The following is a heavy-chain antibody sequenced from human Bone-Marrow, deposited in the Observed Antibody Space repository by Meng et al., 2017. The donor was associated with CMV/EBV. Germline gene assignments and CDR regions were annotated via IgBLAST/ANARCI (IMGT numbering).Heavy chain of an antibody. D-gene: IGHD3-22*01. Sequence: SETLSLTCTVSGGSISSDAYYWTWIRQPPGKGLEWIGYIYYTGSTYYNPFLRSRVIMSVDTSKNQFSLTLRSVTPADTAVYYCVREDDNSAHFDHWGQGTLVTVSS. V-gene: IGHV4-30-4*08. J-gene: IGHJ4*02. CDR3: VREDDNSAHFDH. CDR2: IYYTGST. CDR1: GGSISSDAYY.